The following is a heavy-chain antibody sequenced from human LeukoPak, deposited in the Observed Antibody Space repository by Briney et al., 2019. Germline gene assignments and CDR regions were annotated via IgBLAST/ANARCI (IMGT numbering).Heavy chain of an antibody. J-gene: IGHJ5*02. CDR2: INPKSGYT. V-gene: IGHV1-2*02. Sequence: ASVKVSCKASGYTFTDYYMHWVRQAPGQGLEWMGWINPKSGYTKYEQKFQGRVTMTSDTSVSTAYMEMTGLRSDDTAVYYCARGHDSSGYHPNWFDPWGQGTLVTVSS. D-gene: IGHD3-22*01. CDR3: ARGHDSSGYHPNWFDP. CDR1: GYTFTDYY.